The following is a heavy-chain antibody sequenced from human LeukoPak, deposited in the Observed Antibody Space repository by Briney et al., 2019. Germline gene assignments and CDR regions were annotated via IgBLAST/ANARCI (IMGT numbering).Heavy chain of an antibody. CDR3: ARLGYCSGGSCYENQHYSYGMDV. D-gene: IGHD2-15*01. J-gene: IGHJ6*02. CDR2: ISSSSSYI. CDR1: GFTFSSYS. Sequence: SGGSLRLSCAASGFTFSSYSMNWVRQAPGKGLEWVSSISSSSSYIYYADSVKGRFTISRDNAKNSLYLQMNSLRAEDTAVYYCARLGYCSGGSCYENQHYSYGMDVWGQGTTVTVSS. V-gene: IGHV3-21*01.